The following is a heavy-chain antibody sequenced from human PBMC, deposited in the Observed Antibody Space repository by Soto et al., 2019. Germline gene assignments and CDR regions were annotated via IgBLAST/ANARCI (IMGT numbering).Heavy chain of an antibody. CDR2: FIPMFGTA. D-gene: IGHD5-18*01. CDR1: GGTFSTYA. Sequence: QVQLVQSGAEVKKPESSVKVSCKAPGGTFSTYAISWVRQAPGQGLEWMGGFIPMFGTANYAQRFQDRVTXTXXESKNTVYMELSSLRSEDTAVYFCASGIQLWLRRINNGYSGWGQGTLVTVSS. J-gene: IGHJ4*02. CDR3: ASGIQLWLRRINNGYSG. V-gene: IGHV1-69*05.